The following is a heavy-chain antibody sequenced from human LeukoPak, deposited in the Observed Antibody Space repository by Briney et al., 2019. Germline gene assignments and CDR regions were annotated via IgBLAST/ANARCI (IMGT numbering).Heavy chain of an antibody. CDR1: GFTFSSDW. Sequence: GGSLRLSCAASGFTFSSDWMHWVRQAPGKGLVWVSRINSDGSSTSYADYVQGRFTISRDNAKNTLYLQLTSLRAEDTAVYYCAREPFIAVAGTGAFDIWGQGTMVTVSS. CDR3: AREPFIAVAGTGAFDI. D-gene: IGHD6-19*01. J-gene: IGHJ3*02. V-gene: IGHV3-74*01. CDR2: INSDGSST.